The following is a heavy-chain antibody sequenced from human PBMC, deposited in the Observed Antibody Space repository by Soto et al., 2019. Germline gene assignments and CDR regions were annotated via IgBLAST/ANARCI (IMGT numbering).Heavy chain of an antibody. CDR3: ATQGLTTYYFAY. V-gene: IGHV5-10-1*01. Sequence: GEFVKISCKVSGYGFANQWIIWVRQVPGKGQEWMGRIDLSESYTTYNPSFQGHVTFSADKSITTAYLQWRSLEASDTAIYYCATQGLTTYYFAYWGQGTLVTVSS. J-gene: IGHJ4*02. CDR2: IDLSESYT. CDR1: GYGFANQW.